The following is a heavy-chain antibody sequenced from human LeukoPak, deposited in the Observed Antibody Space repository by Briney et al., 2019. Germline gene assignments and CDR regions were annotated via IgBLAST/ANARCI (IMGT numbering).Heavy chain of an antibody. Sequence: SQTLSLTCTVSGGSISSGSYYWSWIRQPAGKGLEWIGRIYTSGSANYNPSLKSRVTISVDTSKNQFSLKLSSVTAADTAVYYCARDYGELGPDYYYYYGMDVWGQGTTVTVSS. D-gene: IGHD1-26*01. CDR1: GGSISSGSYY. V-gene: IGHV4-61*02. CDR3: ARDYGELGPDYYYYYGMDV. J-gene: IGHJ6*02. CDR2: IYTSGSA.